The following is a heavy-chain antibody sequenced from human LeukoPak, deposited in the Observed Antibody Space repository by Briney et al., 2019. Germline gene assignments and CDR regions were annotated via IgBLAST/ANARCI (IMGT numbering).Heavy chain of an antibody. V-gene: IGHV3-9*03. CDR1: GFTVSSNY. CDR2: ISWNSGSI. CDR3: AKGGDSDYYYYMDV. Sequence: QTGGSLRLSCAASGFTVSSNYMSWVRQAPGKGLEWVSGISWNSGSIGYADSVKGRFTISRDNAKNSLYLQMNSLRAEDMALYYCAKGGDSDYYYYMDVWGKGTTVTVSS. D-gene: IGHD3-10*01. J-gene: IGHJ6*03.